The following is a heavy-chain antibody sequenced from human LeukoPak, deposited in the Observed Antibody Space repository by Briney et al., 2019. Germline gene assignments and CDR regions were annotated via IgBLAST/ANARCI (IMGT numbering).Heavy chain of an antibody. Sequence: PSETLSLTCTVSGGSISSYYWSWIRQPPGKGLGWIGYIYYSGSTNYNPSLKSRVTISVDTSKNQFSLKLSSVTAADTAVYYCARGEMATTSFDYWGQGTLVTVSS. CDR2: IYYSGST. D-gene: IGHD5-24*01. CDR3: ARGEMATTSFDY. V-gene: IGHV4-59*12. CDR1: GGSISSYY. J-gene: IGHJ4*02.